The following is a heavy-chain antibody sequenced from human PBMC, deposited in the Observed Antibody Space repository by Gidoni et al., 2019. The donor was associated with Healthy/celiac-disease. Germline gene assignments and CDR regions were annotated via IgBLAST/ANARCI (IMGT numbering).Heavy chain of an antibody. Sequence: QLQLQESGPGLVKPSETLSLTCTVSGGSISSSSYYWGWIRQPPGKGLEWIGSIYYSGSTYYNPSLKSRVTISVDTSKNQFSLKLSSGTAADTAVYYCARGDNYDFWSGYLYNWFDPWGQGTLVTVSS. V-gene: IGHV4-39*07. D-gene: IGHD3-3*01. J-gene: IGHJ5*02. CDR2: IYYSGST. CDR1: GGSISSSSYY. CDR3: ARGDNYDFWSGYLYNWFDP.